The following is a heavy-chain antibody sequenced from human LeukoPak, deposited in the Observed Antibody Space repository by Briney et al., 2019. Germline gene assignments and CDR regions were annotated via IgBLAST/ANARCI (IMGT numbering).Heavy chain of an antibody. Sequence: GASVKVSCKASGYTFTGYYMHWVRQAPGQGLEWVGWINPDSGATNYAQKFQGRVTMTRDTSISTAYMELSRLRSDDTAVYYCARDRTGMPFDYWGQGTLVTVTS. CDR3: ARDRTGMPFDY. J-gene: IGHJ4*02. V-gene: IGHV1-2*02. CDR2: INPDSGAT. CDR1: GYTFTGYY. D-gene: IGHD7-27*01.